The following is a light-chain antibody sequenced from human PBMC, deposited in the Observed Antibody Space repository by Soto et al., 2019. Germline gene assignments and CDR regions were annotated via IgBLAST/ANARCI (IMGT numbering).Light chain of an antibody. CDR3: KQYGSSPWT. CDR2: GAS. CDR1: QSVISTY. Sequence: EIVLTQSPGTLSLSPGERATLSCRASQSVISTYLAWYQQKPGQAPRLLIYGASSRATGIPDMFSGRGSGTDFTLTISRLETEDFAVYYCKQYGSSPWTFGLGTKVDIK. J-gene: IGKJ1*01. V-gene: IGKV3-20*01.